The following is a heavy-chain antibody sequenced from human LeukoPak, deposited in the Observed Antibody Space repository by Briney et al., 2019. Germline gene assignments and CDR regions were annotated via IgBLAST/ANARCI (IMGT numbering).Heavy chain of an antibody. V-gene: IGHV3-23*01. D-gene: IGHD6-19*01. CDR3: AVPTGITVTGPDY. CDR2: IGVSGADT. CDR1: GFSFSSCA. J-gene: IGHJ4*02. Sequence: GGSERLSCAASGFSFSSCAMSWVRQVPGEGLEWVSAIGVSGADTYYASSVKGRFTISRDNSKNTLYMQMNNLRAEDTAVYYCAVPTGITVTGPDYWGQGTLVTAPS.